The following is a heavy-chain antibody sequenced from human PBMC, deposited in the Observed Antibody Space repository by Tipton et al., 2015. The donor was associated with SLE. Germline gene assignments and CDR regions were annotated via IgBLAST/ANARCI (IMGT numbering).Heavy chain of an antibody. CDR1: GYSISSGYY. CDR2: IYHSGST. V-gene: IGHV4-38-2*02. Sequence: GLVKPSETLSLTCTVSGYSISSGYYWGWIRQPPGKGLEWIGSIYHSGSTYYNPSLKSRVTISVDTSKNQFSLKLSSVTAADTAVYYCAREFLSPMTTVHWYFDLWGRGTLVTVSS. CDR3: AREFLSPMTTVHWYFDL. J-gene: IGHJ2*01. D-gene: IGHD4-11*01.